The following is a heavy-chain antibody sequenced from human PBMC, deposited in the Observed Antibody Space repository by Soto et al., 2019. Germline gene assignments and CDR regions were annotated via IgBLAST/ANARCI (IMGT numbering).Heavy chain of an antibody. D-gene: IGHD3-16*02. Sequence: PGESLKISCKGSGYSFTSYWISWVRQMPGKGLEWMGRIDPSDSYTNYSPSFQGHVTISADKSISTAYLQWSSLKASDTAMYYCVRHKDYRYPYYYYCMYVWGQGTTVTVSS. J-gene: IGHJ6*02. V-gene: IGHV5-10-1*01. CDR2: IDPSDSYT. CDR3: VRHKDYRYPYYYYCMYV. CDR1: GYSFTSYW.